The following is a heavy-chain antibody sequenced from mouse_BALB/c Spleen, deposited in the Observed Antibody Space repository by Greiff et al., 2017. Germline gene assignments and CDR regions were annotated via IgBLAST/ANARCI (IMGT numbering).Heavy chain of an antibody. D-gene: IGHD3-1*01. J-gene: IGHJ4*01. Sequence: EVKLVESGGGLVQPGGSRKLSCAASGFTFSSFGMHWVRQAPEKGLEWVAYISSGSSTIYYADTVKGRFTISRDNPKNTLFLQMTSLRSEDTAMYYCARSGGGYAMDDGGQGTSVTVAS. CDR3: ARSGGGYAMDD. CDR2: ISSGSSTI. V-gene: IGHV5-17*02. CDR1: GFTFSSFG.